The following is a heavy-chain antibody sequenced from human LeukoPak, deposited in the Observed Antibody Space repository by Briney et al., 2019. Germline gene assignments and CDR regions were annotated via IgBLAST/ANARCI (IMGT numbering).Heavy chain of an antibody. CDR3: ARSGSTGWSGTNFDY. CDR2: IKQDGSEK. Sequence: GGPLRLSCAASGFTFSSYWMSCVRQAPGKGLEWVANIKQDGSEKYYLDSVKGRFTISRDNAKNSLYLQMNSLRAEDTAVYYCARSGSTGWSGTNFDYWGQGTLVTVSA. CDR1: GFTFSSYW. V-gene: IGHV3-7*01. D-gene: IGHD6-13*01. J-gene: IGHJ4*02.